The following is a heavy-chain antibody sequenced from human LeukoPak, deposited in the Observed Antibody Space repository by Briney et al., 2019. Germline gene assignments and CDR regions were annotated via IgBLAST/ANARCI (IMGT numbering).Heavy chain of an antibody. V-gene: IGHV3-21*01. D-gene: IGHD6-13*01. CDR3: ARVEISLDSSWYIGENFDY. Sequence: KPGGSLRLSCAASGFTFSSYSMNWVRQAPGKGLEWVSSISSSSSYIYYADSVKGRFTISRDNAKNSLYLQMNSLRAEDTAVSYCARVEISLDSSWYIGENFDYWGQGTLVTVSS. CDR2: ISSSSSYI. CDR1: GFTFSSYS. J-gene: IGHJ4*02.